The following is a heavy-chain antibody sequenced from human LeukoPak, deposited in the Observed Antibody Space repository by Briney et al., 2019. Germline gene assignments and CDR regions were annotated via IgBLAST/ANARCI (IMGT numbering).Heavy chain of an antibody. Sequence: GGSLRLSCAASRFTFSSSGMHWVRQAPGKGLEWVTFIRYDGTKKYYADSVRGRFTISRDNSKNTLYLQMNSLRPEDTAVYYCAKDLWFSVDYWGQGTLVTVSS. CDR2: IRYDGTKK. V-gene: IGHV3-30*02. CDR1: RFTFSSSG. D-gene: IGHD2-21*01. J-gene: IGHJ4*02. CDR3: AKDLWFSVDY.